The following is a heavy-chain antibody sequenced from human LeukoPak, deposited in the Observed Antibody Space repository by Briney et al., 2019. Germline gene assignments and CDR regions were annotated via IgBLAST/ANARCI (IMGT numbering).Heavy chain of an antibody. V-gene: IGHV1-18*01. Sequence: GASVKVSCKASGYTFTSYGISWVRQAPGQGREWMGWISAYNGNTNYAQKLQGRGTMTTDTSTSTAYMELRSLRSDDTAVYYCALTSGYCSSTSCYRVWFDPWGQGTLVTVSS. CDR2: ISAYNGNT. J-gene: IGHJ5*02. CDR3: ALTSGYCSSTSCYRVWFDP. CDR1: GYTFTSYG. D-gene: IGHD2-2*01.